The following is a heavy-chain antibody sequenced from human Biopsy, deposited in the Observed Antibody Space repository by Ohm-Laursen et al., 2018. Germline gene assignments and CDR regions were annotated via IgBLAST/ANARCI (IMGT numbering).Heavy chain of an antibody. V-gene: IGHV2-5*01. CDR1: GFSLSSHGVG. D-gene: IGHD3-22*01. J-gene: IGHJ4*02. CDR3: AHAIYFDSSAYYFDS. CDR2: IYWNGDK. Sequence: TQTLTLTCTFSGFSLSSHGVGVGWIRQPPGKALEWLANIYWNGDKRSSPSLRSRLTITNDTSKNQVVLTLINMDPMDTATYYCAHAIYFDSSAYYFDSWGQGTLVTVSS.